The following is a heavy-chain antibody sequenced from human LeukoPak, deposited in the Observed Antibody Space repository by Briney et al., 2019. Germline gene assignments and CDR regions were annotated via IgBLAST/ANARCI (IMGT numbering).Heavy chain of an antibody. V-gene: IGHV3-9*01. J-gene: IGHJ4*02. Sequence: QPGRSLRLSCAASGFTFDDYAMHWVRQAPGEGLEWVSGISWNSDTIGYADSVKGRFTTSRDNAKNSLYLQMNSLRAEDTALYYCAKGKWYSGTYHFDYWGQGTLVTVSS. D-gene: IGHD1-26*01. CDR3: AKGKWYSGTYHFDY. CDR1: GFTFDDYA. CDR2: ISWNSDTI.